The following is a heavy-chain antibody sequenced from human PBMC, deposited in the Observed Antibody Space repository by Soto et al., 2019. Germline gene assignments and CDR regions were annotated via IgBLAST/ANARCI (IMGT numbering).Heavy chain of an antibody. CDR2: INAGNGNT. J-gene: IGHJ6*02. V-gene: IGHV1-3*01. D-gene: IGHD3-9*01. Sequence: GASVKVSCKASGYTFTSYAMNWVRQALGRRHPWMGSINAGNGNTKYSQKFQGRVTITRDTSASTAYMELSSLRSEDTAVYYCARVINYDILTGYYQDYYYYGMDVWGQGTTVPVSS. CDR1: GYTFTSYA. CDR3: ARVINYDILTGYYQDYYYYGMDV.